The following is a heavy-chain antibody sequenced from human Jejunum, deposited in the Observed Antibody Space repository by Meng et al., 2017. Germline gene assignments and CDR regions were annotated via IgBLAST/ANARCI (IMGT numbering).Heavy chain of an antibody. D-gene: IGHD3-10*01. CDR2: INAGNGDT. Sequence: QVQLVRSGAEVKKPGASVKVSCKASGYTFTNYAIHWVRQAPGQRLEWMGWINAGNGDTKYSQNFQGRVTFIRDPSATTAYMELSSLTSEDTAVYYCARSLQYGSGSYFSDYWGQGTLVTVSS. V-gene: IGHV1-3*01. CDR3: ARSLQYGSGSYFSDY. CDR1: GYTFTNYA. J-gene: IGHJ4*02.